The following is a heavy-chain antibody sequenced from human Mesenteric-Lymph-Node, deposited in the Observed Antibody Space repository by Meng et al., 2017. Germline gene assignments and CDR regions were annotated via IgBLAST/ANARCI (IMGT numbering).Heavy chain of an antibody. J-gene: IGHJ5*02. CDR2: MNPNSGNT. Sequence: ASVKVSCKASGYTFTSYDINWVRQATGQGLEWMGWMNPNSGNTGYAQKFQGRVTITRNTSISTAYMELSSLRSEDTAVYYCARAYKESEDSNENWFDPWGQGTLVTVSS. CDR1: GYTFTSYD. D-gene: IGHD5-24*01. V-gene: IGHV1-8*03. CDR3: ARAYKESEDSNENWFDP.